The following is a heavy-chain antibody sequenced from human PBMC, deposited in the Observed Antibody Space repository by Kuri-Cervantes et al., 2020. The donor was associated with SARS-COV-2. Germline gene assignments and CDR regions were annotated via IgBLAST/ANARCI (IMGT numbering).Heavy chain of an antibody. Sequence: GESLKISCAASGFTFSGSAMHWVRQASGKGLERVGRIRSKANSYATAYAASVKGRFTISRDDSKNTAYLQMNSLKTEDTAVYYCTTEGSSWYPLYYFDYWGQGTLVTVSS. J-gene: IGHJ4*02. V-gene: IGHV3-73*01. CDR2: IRSKANSYAT. D-gene: IGHD6-13*01. CDR3: TTEGSSWYPLYYFDY. CDR1: GFTFSGSA.